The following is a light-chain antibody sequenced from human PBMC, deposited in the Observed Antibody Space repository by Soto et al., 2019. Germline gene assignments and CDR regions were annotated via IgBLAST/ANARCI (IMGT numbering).Light chain of an antibody. J-gene: IGLJ1*01. CDR3: CSYTDSNNYV. V-gene: IGLV2-14*02. CDR2: EVS. CDR1: SSDVGSYNL. Sequence: QSALTQPASVSGSPGQSITISCTGTSSDVGSYNLVSWYQQHPGKVPKLIIYEVSQRPSGVPDRFSGSKSGNTASLTVSGLQAADEAAYSCCSYTDSNNYVFGTGTKLTVL.